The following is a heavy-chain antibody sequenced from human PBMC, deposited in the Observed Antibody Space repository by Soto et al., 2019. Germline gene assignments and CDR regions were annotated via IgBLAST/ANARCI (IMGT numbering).Heavy chain of an antibody. CDR3: VRDPSARHGFDI. V-gene: IGHV3-11*01. Sequence: VQLVESGGGLVEPGGSLRLSCEASGFPFSDHYMNWIRQAPGKGLEWISYINFSGVTVYYAASVKGRFTISRDNAKNAIYLQMSRLAAEDTAMYYWVRDPSARHGFDIWGQGTMVIVSS. CDR2: INFSGVTV. CDR1: GFPFSDHY. J-gene: IGHJ3*02. D-gene: IGHD2-2*01.